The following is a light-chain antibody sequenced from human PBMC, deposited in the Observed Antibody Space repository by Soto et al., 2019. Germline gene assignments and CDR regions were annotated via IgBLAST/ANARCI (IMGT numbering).Light chain of an antibody. Sequence: SQSVSSSYLSWYQQKPGQAPRLLIYAASTRATSIPARFSGSGSGTDFTLTISRLEPEDFAVYYCQQYGSSPWTFGQGTKVDIK. CDR2: AAS. CDR1: QSVSSSY. CDR3: QQYGSSPWT. V-gene: IGKV3-20*01. J-gene: IGKJ1*01.